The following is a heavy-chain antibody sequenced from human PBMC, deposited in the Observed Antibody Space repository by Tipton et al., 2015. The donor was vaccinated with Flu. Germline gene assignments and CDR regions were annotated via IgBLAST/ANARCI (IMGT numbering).Heavy chain of an antibody. CDR1: GYNFNSFPYT. V-gene: IGHV1-3*03. D-gene: IGHD5-24*01. CDR2: LNTGNGNT. CDR3: AKCGIWLQLDYFDS. Sequence: QVQLVQSGAEVKKPGASVKVSCKASGYNFNSFPYTLHWVRQAPGQRLEWMGWLNTGNGNTKYSQEFQGGVSITRDTHASTAYMELTSLRSEDMAVYYCAKCGIWLQLDYFDSWGQGTLVSVSS. J-gene: IGHJ4*02.